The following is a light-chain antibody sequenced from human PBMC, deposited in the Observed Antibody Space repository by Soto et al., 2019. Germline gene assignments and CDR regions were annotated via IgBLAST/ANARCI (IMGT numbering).Light chain of an antibody. CDR1: ISNIGGNP. J-gene: IGLJ1*01. V-gene: IGLV1-51*01. CDR3: GSWDSSLSAYV. Sequence: QSVLTHPPSVSAAPGQKGTVSCSGSISNIGGNPVSWYQQLPGTAPKLLIYDDDKRPSGIPDRVSGSKCGTSATLGITGFRTGDEADYYCGSWDSSLSAYVFGTGTKVTVL. CDR2: DDD.